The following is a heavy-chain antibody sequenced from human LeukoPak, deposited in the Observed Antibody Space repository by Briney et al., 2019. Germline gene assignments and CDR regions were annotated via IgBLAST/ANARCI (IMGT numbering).Heavy chain of an antibody. CDR1: GFTFSSYS. D-gene: IGHD3-3*01. V-gene: IGHV3-21*01. CDR3: ARDSDNPPGFLEWLFDI. CDR2: ISSSSSYI. J-gene: IGHJ3*02. Sequence: PGGSLRLSCAASGFTFSSYSMNWVRQAPGKGLEWVSSISSSSSYIYYADSVKGRFTISRDNAKNSLYLQMNSLRAEDTAVYYCARDSDNPPGFLEWLFDIWGQGTMVTVSS.